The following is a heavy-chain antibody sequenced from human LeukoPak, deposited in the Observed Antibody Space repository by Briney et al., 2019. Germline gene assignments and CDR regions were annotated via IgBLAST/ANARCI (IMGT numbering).Heavy chain of an antibody. CDR2: ISSSGST. J-gene: IGHJ5*02. D-gene: IGHD3-9*01. Sequence: PSETLSLTCTVSGDSISSGDYYWSWIRQPAGKGLEWIGRISSSGSTNYNPSLKSRVTTSVDTSKNQFSLKLSSVTAADTAVYYCARRAYYDILTGYYPSNWFDPWGQGTLVTVSS. CDR1: GDSISSGDYY. V-gene: IGHV4-61*02. CDR3: ARRAYYDILTGYYPSNWFDP.